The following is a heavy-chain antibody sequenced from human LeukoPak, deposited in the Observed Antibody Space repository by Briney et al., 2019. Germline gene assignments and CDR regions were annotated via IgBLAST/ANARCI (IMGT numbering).Heavy chain of an antibody. CDR2: ISSSSSYI. CDR1: GFTFSNYN. Sequence: PGGSLRLSCAASGFTFSNYNMNWVRQAPGKGLEWVSCISSSSSYIYYADSVKGRFTISRDNAKNSLYLQMNGLRAEDTAMYYCASLYYYDNSGYSDWGQGTLVTVSS. CDR3: ASLYYYDNSGYSD. J-gene: IGHJ4*02. V-gene: IGHV3-21*01. D-gene: IGHD3-22*01.